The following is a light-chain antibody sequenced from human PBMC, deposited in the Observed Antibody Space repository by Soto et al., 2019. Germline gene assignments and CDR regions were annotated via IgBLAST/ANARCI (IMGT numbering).Light chain of an antibody. CDR1: QDVSRY. J-gene: IGKJ3*01. Sequence: ESVVTQSPATLSLSPGARAPLSCRASQDVSRYLAWYQQKPGQSPRLLIYDASNRATGVPARFSGSGSGTDFTLTISRLEPEDFADYYCPPRSNWLVGPGTKVDIK. CDR3: PPRSNWL. V-gene: IGKV3-11*01. CDR2: DAS.